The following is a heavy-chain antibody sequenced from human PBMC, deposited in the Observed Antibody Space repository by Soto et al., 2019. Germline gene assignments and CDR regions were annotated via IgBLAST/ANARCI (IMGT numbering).Heavy chain of an antibody. D-gene: IGHD2-2*01. V-gene: IGHV3-23*01. CDR2: ISAAGGSA. Sequence: GGSLRLSCAASGFTFSSYGMSWVRQAPGKGLEWVSSISAAGGSAYYADPVKGRFTISRDNSKNTLYLQMNSLRAEDTAVYYCAKPPPYCSSNTCYFPFDSWGQGTLVTAPQ. CDR1: GFTFSSYG. CDR3: AKPPPYCSSNTCYFPFDS. J-gene: IGHJ5*01.